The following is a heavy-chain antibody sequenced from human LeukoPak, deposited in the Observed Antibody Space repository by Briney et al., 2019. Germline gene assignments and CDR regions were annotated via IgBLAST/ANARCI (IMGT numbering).Heavy chain of an antibody. V-gene: IGHV4-39*07. D-gene: IGHD3-22*01. CDR2: IYYSGST. CDR3: ARDGHYYDSSGYPYYYYGMDV. CDR1: GGSISSSSYY. J-gene: IGHJ6*02. Sequence: SETLPLTCTVSGGSISSSSYYWGWIRQPPGKGLEWIGSIYYSGSTYYNPSLKSRVTISVDTSKNQFSLKLSSVTAADTAVYYCARDGHYYDSSGYPYYYYGMDVWGQGTTVTVSS.